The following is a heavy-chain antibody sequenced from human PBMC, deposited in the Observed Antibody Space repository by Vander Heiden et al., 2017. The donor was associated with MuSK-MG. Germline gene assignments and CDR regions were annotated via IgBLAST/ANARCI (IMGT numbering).Heavy chain of an antibody. CDR3: ARGSWLQTF. D-gene: IGHD5-12*01. CDR2: IKEDGRDK. Sequence: EVQLVESGGGLVQPGGSLRLSCAVSGLNFSRNWMSWVRQAPGKRLEWVANIKEDGRDKNDVDSVKGRFTISRDKARNSMSMKMNTLRAEDTAVYDCARGSWLQTFGGQGTLVTVSS. CDR1: GLNFSRNW. J-gene: IGHJ4*02. V-gene: IGHV3-7*04.